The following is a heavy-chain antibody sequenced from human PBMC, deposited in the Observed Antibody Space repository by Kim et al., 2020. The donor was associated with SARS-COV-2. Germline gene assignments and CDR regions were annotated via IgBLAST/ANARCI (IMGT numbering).Heavy chain of an antibody. J-gene: IGHJ6*02. V-gene: IGHV3-33*03. Sequence: SVKGRFTISRDKSKNTLYLQMNSLRAEDTAVYYCAKDYGDYAYYYYGMDVWGQGTTVTVSS. D-gene: IGHD4-17*01. CDR3: AKDYGDYAYYYYGMDV.